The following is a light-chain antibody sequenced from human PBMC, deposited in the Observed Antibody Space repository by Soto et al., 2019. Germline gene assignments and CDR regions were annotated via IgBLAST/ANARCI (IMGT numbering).Light chain of an antibody. Sequence: QSALAQPASMSGSPGQSITISCTGTSSDVGRYNLVSWYQQHPGKAPKLIIHEDSKRSSGPSNRFSGSKSGNTASLTISGLQAEDEADYYCCSYAGSSTYVFGTGTKVTVL. CDR2: EDS. CDR3: CSYAGSSTYV. V-gene: IGLV2-23*01. CDR1: SSDVGRYNL. J-gene: IGLJ1*01.